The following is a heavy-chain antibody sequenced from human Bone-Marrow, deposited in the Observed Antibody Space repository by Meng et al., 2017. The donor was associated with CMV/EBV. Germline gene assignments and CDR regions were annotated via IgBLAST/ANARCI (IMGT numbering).Heavy chain of an antibody. Sequence: GGSLRLSCAASGFIFSGYAMHWVRQAPGKGLDWVAVISYDGSYKYHADSVKGRFTISRDNSKNTLYLQMNSLRAEDTAVYYCARGQDDFWSGYYTFWGQGTRVTGSS. V-gene: IGHV3-30*04. CDR3: ARGQDDFWSGYYTF. CDR1: GFIFSGYA. J-gene: IGHJ4*02. CDR2: ISYDGSYK. D-gene: IGHD3-3*01.